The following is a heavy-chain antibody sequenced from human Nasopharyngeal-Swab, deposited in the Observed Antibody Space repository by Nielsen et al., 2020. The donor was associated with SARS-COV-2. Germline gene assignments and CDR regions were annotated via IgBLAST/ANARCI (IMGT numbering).Heavy chain of an antibody. D-gene: IGHD6-13*01. J-gene: IGHJ1*01. V-gene: IGHV3-7*01. Sequence: GESLKISCVASGLTLSGFWMSWVRQAPGKGLEWVANINHDGSQKYYVDSVKGRFTISRDNSKNSIYLQMDRLRVEDTAVYYCARESSAADYWGQGTLVTVSS. CDR2: INHDGSQK. CDR1: GLTLSGFW. CDR3: ARESSAADY.